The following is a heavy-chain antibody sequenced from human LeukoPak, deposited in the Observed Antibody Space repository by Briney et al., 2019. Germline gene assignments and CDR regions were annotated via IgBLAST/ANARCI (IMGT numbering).Heavy chain of an antibody. D-gene: IGHD2-2*01. J-gene: IGHJ5*02. CDR1: GGSISSGGYY. CDR2: IYYSGST. Sequence: SETLSLTCTVSGGSISSGGYYWSWIRQHPGKGQEWIGYIYYSGSTYYNPSLKSRVTISVDTSKNQFSLKLSSVTAADTAVYYCARTLNIVVVPAALNWFDPWGQGTLVTVSS. CDR3: ARTLNIVVVPAALNWFDP. V-gene: IGHV4-31*03.